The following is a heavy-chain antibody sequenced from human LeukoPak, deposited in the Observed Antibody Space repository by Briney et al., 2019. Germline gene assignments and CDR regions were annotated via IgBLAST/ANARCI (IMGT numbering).Heavy chain of an antibody. CDR3: AKVGIVGATRGWFDR. D-gene: IGHD1-26*01. J-gene: IGHJ5*02. CDR2: ISSSGSTI. Sequence: PGGSLRLSCAASGFTFSDYYMSWIRQAPGKGLEWVSYISSSGSTIYYADSVKGRFTISRDNAKNSLYLQMNSLRAEDTAVYYCAKVGIVGATRGWFDRWGQGTLVTVSS. V-gene: IGHV3-11*01. CDR1: GFTFSDYY.